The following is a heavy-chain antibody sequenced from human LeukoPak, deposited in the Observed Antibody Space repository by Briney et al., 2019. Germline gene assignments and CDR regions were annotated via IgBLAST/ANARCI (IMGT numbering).Heavy chain of an antibody. CDR3: AREGPRLVGRFYYYYGMDV. J-gene: IGHJ6*02. V-gene: IGHV1-3*01. Sequence: ASVKVSCKASGYTLTSYAMHWVRQAPGQRLEWMGWINAGNGNTKYSQKFQGRVTITRDTSASTAYMELSSLRSEDTAVYYCAREGPRLVGRFYYYYGMDVWGQGTTVTVSS. CDR1: GYTLTSYA. CDR2: INAGNGNT. D-gene: IGHD3-3*01.